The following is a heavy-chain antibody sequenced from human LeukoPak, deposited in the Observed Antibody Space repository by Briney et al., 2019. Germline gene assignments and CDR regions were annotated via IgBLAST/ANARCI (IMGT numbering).Heavy chain of an antibody. J-gene: IGHJ4*02. V-gene: IGHV3-30*18. CDR3: AKDLERHIVVVTASAVDY. CDR1: GFTFSSYG. CDR2: ISYDGSNK. Sequence: GGSLRLSCAASGFTFSSYGMHWVRQAPGKGLEGVAVISYDGSNKYYADSVKGRFTISRDYSKNTLYLQMNSLRAEDTAVYYCAKDLERHIVVVTASAVDYWGQGTLVTVSS. D-gene: IGHD2-21*02.